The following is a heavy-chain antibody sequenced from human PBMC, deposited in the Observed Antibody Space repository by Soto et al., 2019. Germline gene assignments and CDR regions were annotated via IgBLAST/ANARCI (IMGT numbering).Heavy chain of an antibody. Sequence: QVQLVESGGGVVQPGRSLRLSCAASGFTFSSYAMHWVRQAPGKGLEWVAVISYDGSNKYYADSVKGRFTIPRDNSKNTLYLQMNSLRAEDTAVYYCARNPGGTDLAEWTYYFDYWGQGTLVTVSS. D-gene: IGHD3-16*01. J-gene: IGHJ4*02. CDR3: ARNPGGTDLAEWTYYFDY. V-gene: IGHV3-30-3*01. CDR1: GFTFSSYA. CDR2: ISYDGSNK.